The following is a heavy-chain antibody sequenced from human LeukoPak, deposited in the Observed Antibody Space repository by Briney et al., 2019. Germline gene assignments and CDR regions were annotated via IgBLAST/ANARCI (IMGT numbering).Heavy chain of an antibody. D-gene: IGHD6-19*01. Sequence: ASVKVSCTVSGYTLTELSMHWVRQAPGKGLEWMGGFDPEDGETIYAQKFQGRVTITADESTSTAYMELSSLRSEDTAVYYCAREVPVAGHYFDYWGQGTLVTVSS. CDR1: GYTLTELS. V-gene: IGHV1-24*01. CDR3: AREVPVAGHYFDY. J-gene: IGHJ4*02. CDR2: FDPEDGET.